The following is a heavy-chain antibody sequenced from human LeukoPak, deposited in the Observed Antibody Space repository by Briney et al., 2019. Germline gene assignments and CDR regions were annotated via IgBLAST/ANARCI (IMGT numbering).Heavy chain of an antibody. V-gene: IGHV4-4*07. CDR2: IYSSGNT. CDR1: GVSFTTYY. J-gene: IGHJ4*02. CDR3: ARGLAWGGSYGYD. Sequence: SETLSLTCTVSGVSFTTYYWTWIRQPAGKGPEWIGRIYSSGNTNYNPSLESRVTISVDTSKNQFSLKLSSVTAADTAVYYCARGLAWGGSYGYDWGQGTLVTVSS. D-gene: IGHD5-18*01.